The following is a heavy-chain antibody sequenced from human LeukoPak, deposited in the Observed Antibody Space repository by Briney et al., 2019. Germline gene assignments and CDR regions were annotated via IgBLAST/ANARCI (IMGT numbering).Heavy chain of an antibody. V-gene: IGHV1-18*01. J-gene: IGHJ4*02. CDR3: ARDRPYDYVWGSDY. CDR2: ISAYNGNT. D-gene: IGHD3-16*01. CDR1: GYTFTSYG. Sequence: ASVKVSCKASGYTFTSYGISWVRQAPGQGLEWMGWISAYNGNTNYARKLQGRVTMTTDTSTSTAYMELRSLRSDDTAVYYCARDRPYDYVWGSDYWGQGTLVTVSS.